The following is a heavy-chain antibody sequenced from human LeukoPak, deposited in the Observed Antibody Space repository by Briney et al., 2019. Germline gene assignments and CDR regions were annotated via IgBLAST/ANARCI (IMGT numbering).Heavy chain of an antibody. Sequence: SQTLSLTCTVSGGPISSGDYYWGWIRQLPGKGLEWIGYIYYSGRTYYNPSLKSRLTISVDTSKNQFSLNLNSVTAADTAVYYCARTRHGSGSYYDRWGQGTLVTVSS. J-gene: IGHJ4*02. CDR1: GGPISSGDYY. V-gene: IGHV4-31*03. CDR3: ARTRHGSGSYYDR. D-gene: IGHD3-10*01. CDR2: IYYSGRT.